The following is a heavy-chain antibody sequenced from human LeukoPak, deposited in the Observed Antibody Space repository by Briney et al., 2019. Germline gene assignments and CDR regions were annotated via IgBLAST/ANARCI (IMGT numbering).Heavy chain of an antibody. D-gene: IGHD6-13*01. CDR2: LSSSGSAF. CDR3: ARDPISSSWYGYYYYYMDV. CDR1: GFTFRSYE. V-gene: IGHV3-48*03. Sequence: GGSLRLSCEDSGFTFRSYEMNWVRQAPGKGLEWIAYLSSSGSAFSYADSVKGRFTIARDNAKNSVYLEMNSLRADDTAVYYCARDPISSSWYGYYYYYMDVWGKGTTVTVSS. J-gene: IGHJ6*03.